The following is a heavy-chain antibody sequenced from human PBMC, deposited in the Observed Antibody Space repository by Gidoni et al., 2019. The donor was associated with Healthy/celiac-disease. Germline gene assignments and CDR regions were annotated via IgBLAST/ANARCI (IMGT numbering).Heavy chain of an antibody. CDR3: AKARGFTYGIDAFDI. D-gene: IGHD5-18*01. CDR1: GFTLADYA. J-gene: IGHJ3*02. V-gene: IGHV3-9*01. CDR2: INWNSASA. Sequence: EVQLVESGGDLVQPGTSLRLSCEVSGFTLADYAMHWVRQGPGKGLEWVSGINWNSASAGYAESVEGRFTISRDNAKKSLYLQMTSLRPEDTAVYYCAKARGFTYGIDAFDIWGHGTMVTVSS.